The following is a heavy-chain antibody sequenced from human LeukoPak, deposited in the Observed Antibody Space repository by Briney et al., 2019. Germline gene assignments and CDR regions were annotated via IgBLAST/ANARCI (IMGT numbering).Heavy chain of an antibody. V-gene: IGHV5-51*01. Sequence: GESLKISCKVSGYSFTSYCIGWVRQMPGKGLEWMGIIYPGDSDHTYSPSFQGQVTISVDKSINTAYLQWSSLQASDTAMYYCGMSGDRVPLQDDVFDVWGQGTMVTVST. D-gene: IGHD1-26*01. CDR3: GMSGDRVPLQDDVFDV. J-gene: IGHJ3*01. CDR2: IYPGDSDH. CDR1: GYSFTSYC.